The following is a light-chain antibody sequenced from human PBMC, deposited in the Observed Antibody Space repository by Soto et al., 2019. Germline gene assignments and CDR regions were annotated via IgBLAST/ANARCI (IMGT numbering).Light chain of an antibody. CDR2: KAS. CDR1: QSISSW. CDR3: QQYNRYART. J-gene: IGKJ1*01. V-gene: IGKV1-5*03. Sequence: DIQMTQSPSTLSASVGDRVTITCRASQSISSWLAWYQQKPGKDPKLMSYKASSLEHGVPSRFSGSGSGTEVTHTIRSLQPDDVAPYYCQQYNRYARTVGQGNKVEVK.